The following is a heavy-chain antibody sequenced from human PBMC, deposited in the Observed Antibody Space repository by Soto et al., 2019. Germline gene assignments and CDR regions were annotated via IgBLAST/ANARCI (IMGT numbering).Heavy chain of an antibody. Sequence: GXSLRLSCEASGFSLNSYSPNWFRQAPVKGLEWFSYIDTTGTATYYAGSVKGRFTISRDNAKNLMYLQMNSLRDEDTAVYFCARDRDYFFDQWGQGTLVTVSS. D-gene: IGHD3-10*01. V-gene: IGHV3-48*02. CDR1: GFSLNSYS. CDR2: IDTTGTAT. J-gene: IGHJ4*02. CDR3: ARDRDYFFDQ.